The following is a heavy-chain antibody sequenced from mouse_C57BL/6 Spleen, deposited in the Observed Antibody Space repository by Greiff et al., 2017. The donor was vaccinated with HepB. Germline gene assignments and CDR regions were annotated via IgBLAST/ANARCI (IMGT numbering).Heavy chain of an antibody. D-gene: IGHD2-4*01. CDR1: GYTFTEYT. CDR3: ARHEARIYYDYWYFDV. J-gene: IGHJ1*03. CDR2: FYPGSGSI. Sequence: QVHVKQSGAELVKPGASVKLSCKASGYTFTEYTIHWVKQRSGQGLEWIGWFYPGSGSIKYNEKFKDKATLTADKSSSTVYMELSRLTSEDSAVYFCARHEARIYYDYWYFDVWGTGTTVTVSS. V-gene: IGHV1-62-2*01.